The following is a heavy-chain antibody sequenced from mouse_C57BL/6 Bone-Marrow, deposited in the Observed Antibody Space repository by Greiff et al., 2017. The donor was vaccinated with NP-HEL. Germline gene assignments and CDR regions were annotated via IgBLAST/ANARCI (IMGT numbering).Heavy chain of an antibody. V-gene: IGHV1-69*01. CDR2: IDPSDSYT. CDR1: GYTFTSYW. CDR3: ARSSMTTVVDRGTWFAY. D-gene: IGHD1-1*01. Sequence: QVQLKQSGAELVMPGASVKLSCKASGYTFTSYWMHWVKQRPGQGLEWIGEIDPSDSYTNYNQKFKGKSTLTVDKSSSTAYMQLSSLTSEDSAVYYCARSSMTTVVDRGTWFAYWGQGTLVTVSA. J-gene: IGHJ3*01.